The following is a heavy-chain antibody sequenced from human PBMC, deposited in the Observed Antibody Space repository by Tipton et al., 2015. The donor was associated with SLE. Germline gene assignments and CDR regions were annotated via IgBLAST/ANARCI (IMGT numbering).Heavy chain of an antibody. CDR3: ARVLRGGLRYFDS. J-gene: IGHJ4*02. CDR1: GFTFSSYW. CDR2: IENDGSST. V-gene: IGHV3-74*01. Sequence: SLRLSCVASGFTFSSYWIHWVRQAPGKGLVWVSRIENDGSSTRYADSVKGRLTTSRDNAKNTVYLQMNSLRVEDTAVYYCARVLRGGLRYFDSWGQGTLVTVSS. D-gene: IGHD4-17*01.